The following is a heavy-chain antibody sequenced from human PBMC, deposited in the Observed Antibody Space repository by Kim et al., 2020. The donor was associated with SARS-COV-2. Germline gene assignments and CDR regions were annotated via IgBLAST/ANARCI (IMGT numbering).Heavy chain of an antibody. CDR3: ARGGYSYGNAIDY. V-gene: IGHV4-59*09. Sequence: NPSLKSRVTISVDTAKNQFSLKLSSVTAADTAVYYCARGGYSYGNAIDYWGQGTLVTVSS. D-gene: IGHD5-18*01. J-gene: IGHJ4*02.